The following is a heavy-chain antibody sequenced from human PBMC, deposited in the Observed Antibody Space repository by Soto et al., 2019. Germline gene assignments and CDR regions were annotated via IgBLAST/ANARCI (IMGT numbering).Heavy chain of an antibody. Sequence: PSETLSLTCTVSGGSISSYYWSWIRQPPGKGLEWIGYIYYSGSTNYNPSLKSRVTISVDTSKNQFSLKLSSVTAADTAVYYCARDYYASSDDDYWFDPWGQGTLVTVSS. CDR2: IYYSGST. D-gene: IGHD3-22*01. V-gene: IGHV4-59*12. CDR1: GGSISSYY. J-gene: IGHJ5*02. CDR3: ARDYYASSDDDYWFDP.